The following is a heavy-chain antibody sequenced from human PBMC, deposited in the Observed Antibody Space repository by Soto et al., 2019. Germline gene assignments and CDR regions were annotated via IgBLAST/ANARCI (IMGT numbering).Heavy chain of an antibody. CDR1: RFTFSSYG. CDR2: ISYDGNNK. V-gene: IGHV3-30*18. D-gene: IGHD6-13*01. CDR3: AKDLALPRLAAVGSFEY. J-gene: IGHJ4*02. Sequence: GGSLRLSCAASRFTFSSYGMHWVRQAPGKGLEWVAVISYDGNNKNYADSVKGRFIISRDNSKDTLFLQMNSLRGDDTAIYYCAKDLALPRLAAVGSFEYWGQGTLVTVS.